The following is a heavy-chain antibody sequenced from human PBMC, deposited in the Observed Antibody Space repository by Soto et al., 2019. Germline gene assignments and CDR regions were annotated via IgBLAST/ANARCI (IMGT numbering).Heavy chain of an antibody. Sequence: EVQLVESGGNLVQPGGSLRLSCAASGFTFTSHWMHWVRQAPGKGLVWVARINTEGSSTSYADAVKGRFIISRDNTKNTLYLQMDGLRAEDTAVYYCARKDIFKGLDYWGQGTLVSVSS. D-gene: IGHD2-15*01. J-gene: IGHJ4*02. CDR1: GFTFTSHW. CDR3: ARKDIFKGLDY. V-gene: IGHV3-74*01. CDR2: INTEGSST.